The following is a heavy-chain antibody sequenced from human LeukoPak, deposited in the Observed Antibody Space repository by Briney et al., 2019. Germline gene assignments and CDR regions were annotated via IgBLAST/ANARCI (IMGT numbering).Heavy chain of an antibody. V-gene: IGHV3-9*01. D-gene: IGHD6-19*01. Sequence: GGSLRLSCTASGFTFKDYAMYWVRQAPGKGLEWVSGINWNSGSIGYADSVKGRFTISRDNAKNSLYLQMNSLRAEDTALYYCAKDKIAVAGVDAFDIWGLGTMVTVSS. J-gene: IGHJ3*02. CDR1: GFTFKDYA. CDR2: INWNSGSI. CDR3: AKDKIAVAGVDAFDI.